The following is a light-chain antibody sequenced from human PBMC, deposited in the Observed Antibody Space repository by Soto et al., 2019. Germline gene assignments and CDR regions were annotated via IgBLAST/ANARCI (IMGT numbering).Light chain of an antibody. J-gene: IGKJ5*01. CDR3: QQYGISPQT. V-gene: IGKV3-20*01. CDR1: QSVSGTY. Sequence: IVLTQTPGTLSLSPGERATFSCRASQSVSGTYLAWYQQRPGQAPRLLIYDVSYRATGIPDRFSGSGSGAEFTLTISRLEPEDFAVYYCQQYGISPQTFGQGTRLEIK. CDR2: DVS.